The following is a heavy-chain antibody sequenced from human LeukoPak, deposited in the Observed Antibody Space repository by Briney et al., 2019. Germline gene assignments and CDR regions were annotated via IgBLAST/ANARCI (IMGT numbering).Heavy chain of an antibody. CDR3: ARDRFTMISHGLAFDI. Sequence: ASVKVSCTASGYTFTSYGISWVRQAPGQGLEWMGWISAYNGNTNYAQKLQGRVTMTTDTSTSTAYMELRSLRSDDTAVYYCARDRFTMISHGLAFDIWGQGTMVTVSS. V-gene: IGHV1-18*01. CDR2: ISAYNGNT. D-gene: IGHD3-22*01. J-gene: IGHJ3*02. CDR1: GYTFTSYG.